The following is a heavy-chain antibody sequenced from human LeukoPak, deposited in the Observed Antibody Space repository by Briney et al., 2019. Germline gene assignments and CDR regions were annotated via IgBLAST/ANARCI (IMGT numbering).Heavy chain of an antibody. V-gene: IGHV1-24*01. D-gene: IGHD3-10*01. J-gene: IGHJ6*03. Sequence: ASVKLSCKISGHTLTDFPLHWVRQTPGKGLEWMGGFDPEDSGPIYAQNFQGRLTMTEDTSTDTFYMELSSLRSEDTALYFCATGRGDYYYFMDVWGKGTTVIVSS. CDR3: ATGRGDYYYFMDV. CDR2: FDPEDSGP. CDR1: GHTLTDFP.